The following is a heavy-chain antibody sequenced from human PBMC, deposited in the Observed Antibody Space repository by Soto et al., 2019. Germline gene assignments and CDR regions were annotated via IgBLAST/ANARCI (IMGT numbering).Heavy chain of an antibody. Sequence: SETLSLTCTVSGGSINNYYWNWIRQPPGKGLEWIAYIYYNGNTDSNPSLKGRVTISVDTPKNQLSLELSSVTAADTAVYYCARQLWFGELLSSSTYYYSFMHVGGKATTVTIS. D-gene: IGHD3-10*01. CDR3: ARQLWFGELLSSSTYYYSFMHV. V-gene: IGHV4-59*08. CDR2: IYYNGNT. J-gene: IGHJ6*03. CDR1: GGSINNYY.